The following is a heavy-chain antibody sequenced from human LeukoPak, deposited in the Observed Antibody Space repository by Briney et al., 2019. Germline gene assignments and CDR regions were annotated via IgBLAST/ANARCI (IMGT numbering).Heavy chain of an antibody. CDR2: MNPNSGNT. CDR1: GYTFTSYD. CDR3: ATIRITMVRGDEELYFDL. D-gene: IGHD3-10*01. Sequence: ASVKVSCKASGYTFTSYDINWVRQATGQGLEWMGWMNPNSGNTGYAQKFQGRVTITRNTSISTAYMELSSLRSEDTAVYYCATIRITMVRGDEELYFDLWGRGTLVTVSS. J-gene: IGHJ2*01. V-gene: IGHV1-8*03.